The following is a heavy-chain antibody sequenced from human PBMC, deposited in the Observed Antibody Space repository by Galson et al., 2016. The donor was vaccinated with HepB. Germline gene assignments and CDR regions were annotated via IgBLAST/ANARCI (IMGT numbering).Heavy chain of an antibody. CDR2: IYNSGRT. CDR3: ATQSASTKCYVCFDP. V-gene: IGHV3-53*01. CDR1: GFTVSNLY. Sequence: SLRLSCAASGFTVSNLYMTWVRQAPGKGLEWVALIYNSGRTTYADSVKSRFIISRDNSTNMMFLQMNNLRADDTADYYCATQSASTKCYVCFDPWGQGTPVTVSS. J-gene: IGHJ5*02. D-gene: IGHD2-2*01.